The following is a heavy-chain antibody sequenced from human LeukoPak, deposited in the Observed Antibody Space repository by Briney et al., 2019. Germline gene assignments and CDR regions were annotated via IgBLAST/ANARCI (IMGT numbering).Heavy chain of an antibody. Sequence: SETLSLTCAVYGGSFSGYYWSWIRQPPGKGLEWIGEINHSGSTNYNPSLKSRVTISVDTSKNQFSLKLSSVTAADTAVYYCARDSGSITMNYYFDYWGQGTLVTVSS. CDR2: INHSGST. CDR1: GGSFSGYY. J-gene: IGHJ4*02. D-gene: IGHD3-22*01. V-gene: IGHV4-34*01. CDR3: ARDSGSITMNYYFDY.